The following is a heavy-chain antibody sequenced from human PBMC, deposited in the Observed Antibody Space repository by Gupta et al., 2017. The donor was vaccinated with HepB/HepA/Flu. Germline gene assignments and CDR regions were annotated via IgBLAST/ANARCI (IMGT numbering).Heavy chain of an antibody. CDR2: IYYSGST. CDR1: GGSISSGDYY. Sequence: QVQLQESGPGLVKPSQALSLTCTVSGGSISSGDYYWSWIRQPPGKGLEWIGYIYYSGSTYYNPSLKSRVTISVDTSKNQCSLKLSSVTAADTAVYYCARVFLDSSGYEDAFDIWGQGTMVTVSS. V-gene: IGHV4-30-4*01. D-gene: IGHD3-22*01. J-gene: IGHJ3*02. CDR3: ARVFLDSSGYEDAFDI.